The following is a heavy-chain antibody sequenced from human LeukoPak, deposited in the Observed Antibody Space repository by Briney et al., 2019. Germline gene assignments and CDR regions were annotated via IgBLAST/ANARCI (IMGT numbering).Heavy chain of an antibody. V-gene: IGHV3-7*01. J-gene: IGHJ6*03. CDR3: ARKVRSTGTFLGYYYMDV. CDR2: IKQDGSQK. Sequence: AGGSLRLSCAASGFTFSNYWMSWVRQAPGKGLEWVANIKQDGSQKYYVDSVKGRFTISRDNAENSLYLQMNSLRAEDTAVYYCARKVRSTGTFLGYYYMDVWGKGTTVTVSS. CDR1: GFTFSNYW. D-gene: IGHD1-14*01.